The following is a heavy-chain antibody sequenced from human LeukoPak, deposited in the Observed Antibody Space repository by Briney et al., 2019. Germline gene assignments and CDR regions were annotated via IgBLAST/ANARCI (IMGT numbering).Heavy chain of an antibody. V-gene: IGHV4-34*01. CDR2: INHSGST. J-gene: IGHJ3*02. D-gene: IGHD3-16*01. CDR1: GGSFSDYY. CDR3: ARDPWWGNAFDI. Sequence: SETLSLTCTVYGGSFSDYYWSWIRQPPGQGLEWIGEINHSGSTNYNPSLKSRVTISVDTSKNQFSLKLSSVTAADTAVYYCARDPWWGNAFDIWGQGTMVTVSS.